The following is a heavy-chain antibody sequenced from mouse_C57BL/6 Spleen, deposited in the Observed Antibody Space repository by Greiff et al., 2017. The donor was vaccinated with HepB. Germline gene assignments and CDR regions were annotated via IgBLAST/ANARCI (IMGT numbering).Heavy chain of an antibody. CDR1: GYTFTSYW. Sequence: QVQLQQSGAELAKPGASVKLSCKASGYTFTSYWMHWVKQRPGQGLEWIGYINPSSGYTKYNQKFKDKAILTADKSSSTAYMQLSSLTYEDSAVYYCARMDEGLYAMDYWGQGTSVTVSS. CDR3: ARMDEGLYAMDY. V-gene: IGHV1-7*01. D-gene: IGHD3-3*01. J-gene: IGHJ4*01. CDR2: INPSSGYT.